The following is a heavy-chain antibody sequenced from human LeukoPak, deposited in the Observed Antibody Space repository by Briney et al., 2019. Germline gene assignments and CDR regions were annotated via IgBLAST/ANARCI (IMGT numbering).Heavy chain of an antibody. D-gene: IGHD2-21*01. V-gene: IGHV3-30-3*01. CDR2: ISYDGSNK. Sequence: GGSLRLSCAASGFTFSSYAMHWVRQAPGKGLEWVAVISYDGSNKYYADSVKGRFTISRDNAKNSLYLHMNSLRAEDTAVYYCARELLWGRTGVSTYYFDLWGRGTLVTVSS. CDR3: ARELLWGRTGVSTYYFDL. J-gene: IGHJ2*01. CDR1: GFTFSSYA.